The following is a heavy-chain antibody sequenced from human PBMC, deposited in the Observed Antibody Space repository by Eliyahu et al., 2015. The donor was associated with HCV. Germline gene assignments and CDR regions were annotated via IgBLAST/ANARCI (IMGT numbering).Heavy chain of an antibody. CDR1: GGXXSSXA. CDR3: ARESNDILTGYRNNWFDP. CDR2: IIPIFGTA. Sequence: QVQLVQSGAEVKKPGSSVKVSCKASGGXXSSXAISWVRQAPGQGLEWMGGIIPIFGTAXYAQKFQGRVTITADKSTSTAYMELSSLRSEDTAVYYCARESNDILTGYRNNWFDPLGPGNPGHRLL. J-gene: IGHJ5*02. D-gene: IGHD3-9*01. V-gene: IGHV1-69*06.